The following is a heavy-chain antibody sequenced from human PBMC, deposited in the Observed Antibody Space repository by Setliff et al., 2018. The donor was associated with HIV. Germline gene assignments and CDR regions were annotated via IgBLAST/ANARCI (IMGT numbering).Heavy chain of an antibody. V-gene: IGHV3-20*04. CDR3: ARGSGMDSSSRYGDAFDI. CDR2: INWNGGST. D-gene: IGHD6-13*01. J-gene: IGHJ3*02. CDR1: GFTFDDYG. Sequence: SCAASGFTFDDYGMSWVGQAPGKGLEWVSGINWNGGSTGYADSVKGRFTISRDNAKNSLYLQMNSLRAEDTALYYCARGSGMDSSSRYGDAFDIWGQGTMVTVSS.